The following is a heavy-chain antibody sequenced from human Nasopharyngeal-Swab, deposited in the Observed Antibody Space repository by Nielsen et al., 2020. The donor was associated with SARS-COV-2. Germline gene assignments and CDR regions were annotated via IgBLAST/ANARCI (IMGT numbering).Heavy chain of an antibody. CDR1: GFTFSSYA. Sequence: GESLKISCAASGFTFSSYAMSWVRQAPGKGLEWVSAISGSGGSTYYADSVKGRFTISRDNSKHTLYLQMNSLRAEDTAVYYCAKDRYYYDSSGYSPPHIDYWGQGTLFTVSS. V-gene: IGHV3-23*01. D-gene: IGHD3-22*01. J-gene: IGHJ4*02. CDR3: AKDRYYYDSSGYSPPHIDY. CDR2: ISGSGGST.